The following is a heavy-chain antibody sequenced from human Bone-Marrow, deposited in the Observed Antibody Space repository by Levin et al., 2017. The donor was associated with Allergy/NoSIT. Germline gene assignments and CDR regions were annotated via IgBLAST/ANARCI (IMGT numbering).Heavy chain of an antibody. J-gene: IGHJ4*02. V-gene: IGHV3-7*01. D-gene: IGHD6-13*01. CDR3: ATSIVAAGGTRSFDY. CDR2: VNQDGSEK. CDR1: GFTSGYW. Sequence: GESLKISCAASGFTSGYWMNWVRQAPGKGLEWVANVNQDGSEKYYVDSVKGRFTISRDNAKNSLYLQMNNLRAEDTAVYYCATSIVAAGGTRSFDYWGQGTLVTVSS.